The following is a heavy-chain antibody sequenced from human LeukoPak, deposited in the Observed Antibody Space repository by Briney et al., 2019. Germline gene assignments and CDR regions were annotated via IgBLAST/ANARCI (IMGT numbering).Heavy chain of an antibody. CDR1: GFTFSSYE. CDR3: ARGWMPDSI. Sequence: WGSLRLSCAASGFTFSSYEINWVRQAPGKGLEWVSYISTSGSTTKYADSVRGRFTISRDNAKNSLYLQMNSLRAEDTAVYYCARGWMPDSIWGQGTMVTVSS. D-gene: IGHD5-12*01. CDR2: ISTSGSTT. V-gene: IGHV3-48*03. J-gene: IGHJ3*02.